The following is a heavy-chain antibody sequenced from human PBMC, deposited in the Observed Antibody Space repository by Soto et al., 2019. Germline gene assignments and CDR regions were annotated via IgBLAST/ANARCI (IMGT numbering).Heavy chain of an antibody. V-gene: IGHV5-51*01. D-gene: IGHD5-18*01. Sequence: GESLKISCKASGYSFTSYVIGVVCQMPGKGLEWMRIIYPGDSQTRYSPAFRGQVPFSADTCINTAFLQWGSLQASAAAIYYCARRHTAMDYIDAWDQGRMVT. CDR2: IYPGDSQT. J-gene: IGHJ4*02. CDR3: ARRHTAMDYIDA. CDR1: GYSFTSYV.